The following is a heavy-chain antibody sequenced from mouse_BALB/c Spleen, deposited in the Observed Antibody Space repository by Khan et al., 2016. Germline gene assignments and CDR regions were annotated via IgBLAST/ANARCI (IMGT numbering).Heavy chain of an antibody. CDR1: GYTFTNYG. D-gene: IGHD2-5*01. CDR2: INTYTGEP. Sequence: QIQLVQSGPELKKPGETVKISCKASGYTFTNYGMNWVKQAPGKGLKWMGWINTYTGEPTYADDFKGRFAISLETSASTVYLPINNLKTEDMATYFCARQKYSNHAMDYWGQGTSVTVSS. J-gene: IGHJ4*01. V-gene: IGHV9-1*02. CDR3: ARQKYSNHAMDY.